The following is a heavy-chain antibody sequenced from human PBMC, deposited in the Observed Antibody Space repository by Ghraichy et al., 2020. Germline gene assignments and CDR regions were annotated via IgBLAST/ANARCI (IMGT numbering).Heavy chain of an antibody. V-gene: IGHV3-23*01. CDR2: ISGSGGST. J-gene: IGHJ4*02. Sequence: GGSLRLSCAASGFTFSTYAMSWVRQAPGKGLEWVSVISGSGGSTNYADSVKGRCTISRDNSKNTLYLHMNSLRAEDTAVYYCAKDPRSGSTRGSFDYWGQGTLVTVSS. D-gene: IGHD3-16*01. CDR1: GFTFSTYA. CDR3: AKDPRSGSTRGSFDY.